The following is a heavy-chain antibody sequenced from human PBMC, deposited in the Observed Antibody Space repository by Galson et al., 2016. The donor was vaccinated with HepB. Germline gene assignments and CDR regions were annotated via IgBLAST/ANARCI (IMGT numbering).Heavy chain of an antibody. CDR2: IVGSGGST. CDR3: AKDRYDSIGYYYIA. CDR1: GFTFSSSA. D-gene: IGHD3-22*01. Sequence: SLRLSCAASGFTFSSSAMSWVRQAPGKGLEWVSTIVGSGGSTFYADSVKGRFTISREISRNKLDLQVSSLRAEDTAVYYCAKDRYDSIGYYYIAWGQGTLVTVSS. J-gene: IGHJ4*02. V-gene: IGHV3-23*01.